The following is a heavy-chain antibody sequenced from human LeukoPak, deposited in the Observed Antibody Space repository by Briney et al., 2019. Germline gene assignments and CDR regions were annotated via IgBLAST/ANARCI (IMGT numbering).Heavy chain of an antibody. CDR2: IYPGDSDT. CDR1: GYSFTSYW. D-gene: IGHD3-10*01. V-gene: IGHV5-51*01. Sequence: GESLKISCKGSGYSFTSYWIGWVRQMPGKGLEWMGIIYPGDSDTRYSPSFQGQVTISADKSISTAYLQWSSLKASDTAMYYRARLAPLGELLGWFDPWGQGTLVTVSS. CDR3: ARLAPLGELLGWFDP. J-gene: IGHJ5*02.